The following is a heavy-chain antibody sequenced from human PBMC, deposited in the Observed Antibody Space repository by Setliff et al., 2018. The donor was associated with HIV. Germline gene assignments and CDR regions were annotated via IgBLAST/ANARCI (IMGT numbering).Heavy chain of an antibody. CDR3: TGDYNSGSYRFDY. J-gene: IGHJ4*02. D-gene: IGHD3-10*01. V-gene: IGHV4-61*08. CDR2: IYTSGNI. CDR1: GGSISTGGYY. Sequence: SETLSLTCSVSGGSISTGGYYWSWIRQHPGKGLEWIGYIYTSGNIVYNPSFRSRVTLSLDTSKNQFSLKLTSVTAADAAVYYCTGDYNSGSYRFDYWGQGTPVTVSS.